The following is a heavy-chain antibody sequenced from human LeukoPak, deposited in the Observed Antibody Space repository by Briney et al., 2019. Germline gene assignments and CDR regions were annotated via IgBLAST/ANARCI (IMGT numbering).Heavy chain of an antibody. CDR1: GFTFSTYS. D-gene: IGHD2-21*02. CDR3: ARACGGDCYLSDY. CDR2: ISSSNSYI. J-gene: IGHJ4*02. Sequence: PGGSLRLSCAASGFTFSTYSMNWVRQAPGRGLEWVSSISSSNSYIYYADSVKGRFTISRDNAKNSLYLQMDSLRAEDTALYYCARACGGDCYLSDYWGQGTLVTVSS. V-gene: IGHV3-21*01.